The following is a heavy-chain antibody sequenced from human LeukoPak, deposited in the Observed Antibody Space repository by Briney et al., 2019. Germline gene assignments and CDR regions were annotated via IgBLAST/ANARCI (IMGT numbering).Heavy chain of an antibody. CDR2: MNPNSGNT. V-gene: IGHV1-8*01. J-gene: IGHJ3*02. CDR1: GYTFTSYD. CDR3: ARGRDCSSTSCQTWGAFDI. D-gene: IGHD2-2*01. Sequence: ASVKVSCKASGYTFTSYDINWVRQATGQGLEWMGWMNPNSGNTGYAQKFQGRVTMTRNTSISTAYMELSSLRSEDTAVYYCARGRDCSSTSCQTWGAFDIWGQGTMVTVSS.